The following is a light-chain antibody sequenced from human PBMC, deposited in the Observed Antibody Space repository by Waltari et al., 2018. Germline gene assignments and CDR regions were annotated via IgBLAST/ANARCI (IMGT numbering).Light chain of an antibody. CDR2: GNS. CDR3: QSYDSSLSVHVV. J-gene: IGLJ2*01. CDR1: SSNIGAGYD. Sequence: QSVLTQPPSVSGAPGQRVNISCTGSSSNIGAGYDVHWYQQLPGTAPQLLIAGNSNRPSGVPDRFSGSKSGTSASLAITGLQAEDEADYYCQSYDSSLSVHVVFGGGTKLTVL. V-gene: IGLV1-40*01.